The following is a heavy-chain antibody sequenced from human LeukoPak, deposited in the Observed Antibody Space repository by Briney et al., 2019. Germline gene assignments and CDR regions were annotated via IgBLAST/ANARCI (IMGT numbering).Heavy chain of an antibody. CDR3: AKAPGVEWSSDY. V-gene: IGHV3-30*02. CDR1: GFTFSSYG. J-gene: IGHJ4*02. D-gene: IGHD3-3*01. CDR2: IRYDGSNK. Sequence: GGSLRPSCAASGFTFSSYGMHWVRQAPGKGLEWVAFIRYDGSNKYYADSVKGRFTISRDNSKNTLYLQMNSLRAEDTAVYYCAKAPGVEWSSDYWGQGTLVTVSS.